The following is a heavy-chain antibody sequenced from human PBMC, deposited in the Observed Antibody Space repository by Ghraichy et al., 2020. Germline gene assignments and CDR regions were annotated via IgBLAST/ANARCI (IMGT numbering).Heavy chain of an antibody. V-gene: IGHV4-34*01. CDR3: ARGNARFYCSSTSCPLWGMDV. Sequence: SETLSLTCAVYGGSFSGYYWSWIRQPPGKGLEWIGEINHSGSTNYNPSLKSRVTISVDTSKNQFSLKLSSVTAADTAVYYCARGNARFYCSSTSCPLWGMDVWGQGTTVTVSS. J-gene: IGHJ6*02. CDR1: GGSFSGYY. D-gene: IGHD2-2*01. CDR2: INHSGST.